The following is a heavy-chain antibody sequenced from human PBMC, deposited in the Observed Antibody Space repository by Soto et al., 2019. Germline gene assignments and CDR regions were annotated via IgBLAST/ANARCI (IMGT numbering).Heavy chain of an antibody. CDR3: ARAPLYYDFWSGSSS. D-gene: IGHD3-3*01. CDR1: GYTFTGYA. J-gene: IGHJ5*02. V-gene: IGHV1-3*01. CDR2: VNAGTGNT. Sequence: QVQLVQSGAEVKKPGASVRISCKASGYTFTGYALHWVRQAPGQRLEWVGWVNAGTGNTRYSENFQGRVTITRDTSARTVYMDLYSLRSDDTALYYCARAPLYYDFWSGSSSWGQGTLVTVSS.